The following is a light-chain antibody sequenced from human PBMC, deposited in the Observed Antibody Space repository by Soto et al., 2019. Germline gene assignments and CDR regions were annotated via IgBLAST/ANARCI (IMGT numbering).Light chain of an antibody. CDR2: DVG. J-gene: IGLJ1*01. CDR1: SSDIGTYNF. CDR3: SSYRSTTTV. V-gene: IGLV2-14*01. Sequence: QSALTQPASVSGSPGQSITISCTGTSSDIGTYNFVSWYQVHPGRAPKLIIHDVGDRPSGVSNRFSGPKSGNTASLTISGLQPEDEADYYCSSYRSTTTVFGTGTKLTVL.